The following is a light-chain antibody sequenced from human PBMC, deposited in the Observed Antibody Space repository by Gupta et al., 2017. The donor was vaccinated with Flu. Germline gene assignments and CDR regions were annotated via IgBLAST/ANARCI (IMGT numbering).Light chain of an antibody. Sequence: ETVMTQSPGTLSVSPGETATLSCRANENVGSDLAWYQQKPGQPPRLVMHGASARATGMPVRFSGTGSGTEFTLIISSLQSEDFAIYFCQQEKTWLITFGGGTKVEIK. CDR1: ENVGSD. CDR3: QQEKTWLIT. CDR2: GAS. J-gene: IGKJ4*01. V-gene: IGKV3D-15*01.